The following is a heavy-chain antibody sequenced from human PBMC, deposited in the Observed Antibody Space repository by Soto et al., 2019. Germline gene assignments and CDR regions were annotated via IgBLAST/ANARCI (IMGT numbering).Heavy chain of an antibody. J-gene: IGHJ6*02. Sequence: ASVKVSCKASGYTFTSYAMHWVRQAPGQRLEWMEWINAGNGNTKYSQKFQGRVTITRDTSASTAYMELSSLRSEDTAVYYCARDRLRTIFGVVNDGMDVWGQGTTVTVSS. CDR2: INAGNGNT. CDR3: ARDRLRTIFGVVNDGMDV. CDR1: GYTFTSYA. V-gene: IGHV1-3*01. D-gene: IGHD3-3*01.